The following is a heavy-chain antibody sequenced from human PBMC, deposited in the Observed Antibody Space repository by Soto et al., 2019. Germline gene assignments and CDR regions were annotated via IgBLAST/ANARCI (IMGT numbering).Heavy chain of an antibody. Sequence: EVQLLESGGGLVQPGGSLRLSCAASLFTFRSYTMSWARQAPGKGPEWVSAITASGDYTVYADSVKSRFTISRDNSKNTLFLEMSSLRAEDTGVYFCAGRGGSGSYYWGQGTLVTVSS. CDR2: ITASGDYT. J-gene: IGHJ4*02. CDR1: LFTFRSYT. CDR3: AGRGGSGSYY. V-gene: IGHV3-23*01. D-gene: IGHD3-10*01.